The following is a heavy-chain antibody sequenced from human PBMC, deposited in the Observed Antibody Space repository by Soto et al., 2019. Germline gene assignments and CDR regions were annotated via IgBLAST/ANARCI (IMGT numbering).Heavy chain of an antibody. D-gene: IGHD2-2*01. CDR1: RGSISSGGYY. CDR3: ARGRTFYAP. CDR2: IFYSGIN. V-gene: IGHV4-31*03. Sequence: PSETLSLTCSVSRGSISSGGYYWSWIRHHPGKGLEWIGSIFYSGINHYNPSLKSRCSMSVDTSKRQFSLKLRFATAADTAVYYCARGRTFYAPWGQGTLDTVSS. J-gene: IGHJ5*02.